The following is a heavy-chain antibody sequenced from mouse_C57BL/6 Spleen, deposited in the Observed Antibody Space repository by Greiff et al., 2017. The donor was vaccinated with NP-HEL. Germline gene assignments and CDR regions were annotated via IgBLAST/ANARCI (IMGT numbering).Heavy chain of an antibody. Sequence: QVQLQQSGAELARPGASVKLSCKASGYTFTSYGISWVKQRTGQGLEWIGEIYPRSGNTYYNEKFKGKATLTADKSSSTAYMALRRLTSEDSAVFFCARSNNCGSSHWYVEGWGTGTTVTVA. V-gene: IGHV1-81*01. D-gene: IGHD1-1*01. J-gene: IGHJ1*03. CDR2: IYPRSGNT. CDR1: GYTFTSYG. CDR3: ARSNNCGSSHWYVEG.